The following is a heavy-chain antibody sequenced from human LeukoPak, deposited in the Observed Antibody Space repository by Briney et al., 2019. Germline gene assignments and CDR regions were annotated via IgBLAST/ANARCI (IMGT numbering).Heavy chain of an antibody. J-gene: IGHJ4*02. CDR1: GGTFSSYA. CDR3: ASGRPYGDYGGGYFDY. CDR2: IIPIFGTA. Sequence: ASVKVSCKASGGTFSSYAISWVRQAPGQGLEWMGGIIPIFGTANYAQKFQGRVTITTDESTSTAYMELSSLRSEDTAVYYCASGRPYGDYGGGYFDYWGQGTLVTVSS. V-gene: IGHV1-69*05. D-gene: IGHD4-17*01.